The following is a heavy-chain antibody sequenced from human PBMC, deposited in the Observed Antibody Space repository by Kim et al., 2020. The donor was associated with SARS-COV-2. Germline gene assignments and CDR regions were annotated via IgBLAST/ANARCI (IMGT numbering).Heavy chain of an antibody. CDR3: ARVPSYYYGSGSSNYYYYGMDV. CDR1: GGSISSYY. CDR2: IYYSGST. J-gene: IGHJ6*02. V-gene: IGHV4-59*01. D-gene: IGHD3-10*01. Sequence: SETLSLTCTVSGGSISSYYWSWIRQPPGKGLEWIGYIYYSGSTNYNPSLKSRVTISVDTSKNQFSLKLSSVTAADTAVYYCARVPSYYYGSGSSNYYYYGMDVWGQGTTVTVSS.